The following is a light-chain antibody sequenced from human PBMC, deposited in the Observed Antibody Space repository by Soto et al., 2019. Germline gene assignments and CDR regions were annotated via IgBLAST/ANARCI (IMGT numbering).Light chain of an antibody. CDR3: QTWGTGIRV. V-gene: IGLV4-69*01. Sequence: QPVLTQSPSASASLGASVKLTCTLSSGHSSYAIAWHQQQPETGPRYLMKLNSDGSHSKGDGIPDRVSGSSSGAERYLTISSLQCEDEADYYCQTWGTGIRVFGGGTQLTVL. CDR2: LNSDGSH. J-gene: IGLJ2*01. CDR1: SGHSSYA.